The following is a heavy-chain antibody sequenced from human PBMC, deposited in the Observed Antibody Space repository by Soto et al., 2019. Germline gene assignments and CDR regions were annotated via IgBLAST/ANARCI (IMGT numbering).Heavy chain of an antibody. CDR2: SSNSGSFT. CDR1: GFIFSDYY. V-gene: IGHV3-11*06. Sequence: GSLRLSCAASGFIFSDYYMSWIRQAPGKGLEWIGYSSNSGSFTRYADSVKGRFSISRDNAENSLFLQLNSLRGEDTAIYYCVRSGDNYNLLDYWGQGTPVTVSS. CDR3: VRSGDNYNLLDY. D-gene: IGHD1-1*01. J-gene: IGHJ4*02.